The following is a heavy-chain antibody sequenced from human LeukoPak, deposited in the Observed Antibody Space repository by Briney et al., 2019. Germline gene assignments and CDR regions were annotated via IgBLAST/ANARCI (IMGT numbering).Heavy chain of an antibody. J-gene: IGHJ4*02. Sequence: PGGSLRLSCAASGFTFSSYWMSWIRQPPGKGLEWIGSIYYSGSTYYNPSLKSRVTISVDTSKNQFSLKLSSVTAADTAVYYCARDREMATLFDYWGQGTLVTVSS. CDR2: IYYSGST. D-gene: IGHD5-24*01. CDR1: GFTFSSYW. CDR3: ARDREMATLFDY. V-gene: IGHV4-39*07.